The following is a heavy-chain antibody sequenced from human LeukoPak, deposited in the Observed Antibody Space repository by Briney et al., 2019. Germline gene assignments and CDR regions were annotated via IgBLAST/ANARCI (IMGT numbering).Heavy chain of an antibody. CDR1: GFTFSDYY. CDR2: ISSSGSTI. V-gene: IGHV3-11*01. J-gene: IGHJ6*03. D-gene: IGHD2-15*01. Sequence: GGSLRLSCAASGFTFSDYYMSWIRQAPGKGLEWVSYISSSGSTIYYADSVKGRFTISRDNAKNSLYLQMNSLRAEDTALYYCARRGYCSGGSCYFYYYYYMDVWGKGTTVTVSS. CDR3: ARRGYCSGGSCYFYYYYYMDV.